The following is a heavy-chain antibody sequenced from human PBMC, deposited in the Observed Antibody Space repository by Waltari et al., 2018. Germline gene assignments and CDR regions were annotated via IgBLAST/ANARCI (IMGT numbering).Heavy chain of an antibody. D-gene: IGHD6-13*01. CDR2: IYTSGSA. Sequence: QVQLQESGPGLVKPSQTLSLTCTVSGGSISSGAYYWNWVRQPDGRGLEWIGYIYTSGSATYNPSLKSRVTISGDTSKNQFSLKLSSVTAADTAVYYCASFQQLAGYWGQGTLVTVSS. V-gene: IGHV4-61*09. CDR3: ASFQQLAGY. CDR1: GGSISSGAYY. J-gene: IGHJ4*02.